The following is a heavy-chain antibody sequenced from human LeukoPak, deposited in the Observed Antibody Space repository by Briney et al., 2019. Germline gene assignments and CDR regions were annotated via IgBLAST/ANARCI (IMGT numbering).Heavy chain of an antibody. CDR2: INHSGST. CDR1: GGSFSGYY. Sequence: PSETLPLTCAVYGGSFSGYYWSWIRRPPGKGLEWIGEINHSGSTNYNPSLKSRVTISVDTSKNQFSLKLSSVTAADTAVYYCASARMAVADYWGQGTLVTVSS. D-gene: IGHD6-19*01. V-gene: IGHV4-34*01. J-gene: IGHJ4*02. CDR3: ASARMAVADY.